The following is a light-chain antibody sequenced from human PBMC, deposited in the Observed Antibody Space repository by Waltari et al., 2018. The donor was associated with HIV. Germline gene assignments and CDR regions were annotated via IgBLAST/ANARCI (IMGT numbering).Light chain of an antibody. J-gene: IGLJ3*02. CDR1: ALPKPS. CDR3: ESAHSSLWV. V-gene: IGLV3-25*03. Sequence: SYGLTQPPSVSVSPGQPATITCSGDALPKPSAYWYQQKPGQAPVLVIYKDSERPSGIPERFSGSSSGTTVTLTISGVQAEDEADYYCESAHSSLWVFGGGTKLTVL. CDR2: KDS.